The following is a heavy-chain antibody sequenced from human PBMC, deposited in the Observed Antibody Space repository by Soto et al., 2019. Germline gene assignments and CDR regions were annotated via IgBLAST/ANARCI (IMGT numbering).Heavy chain of an antibody. Sequence: SETLSLTCTVSGGSISSYYWSWIRQPPGKGLEWIGYIYYSGSTNYNPSLTSRVTISVDTSKNQFSLKLSSVTAADTAVYYCAREGCSGGSCYSAYYYGTEVWGQGTTVIVAS. V-gene: IGHV4-59*01. J-gene: IGHJ6*02. CDR2: IYYSGST. CDR3: AREGCSGGSCYSAYYYGTEV. D-gene: IGHD2-15*01. CDR1: GGSISSYY.